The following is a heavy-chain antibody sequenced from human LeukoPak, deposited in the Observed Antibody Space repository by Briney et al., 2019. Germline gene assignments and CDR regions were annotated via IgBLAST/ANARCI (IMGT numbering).Heavy chain of an antibody. CDR2: IYSGGST. CDR1: GCTVSSNY. J-gene: IGHJ4*02. Sequence: PGGSLRVSCAASGCTVSSNYMSWVRQAPGKGLEWVSVIYSGGSTYYADSVKGRFTISRDNSKNTLYLQINSLRAEDTAVYYCAGEYYYGSGTDLLFDYWGQGTLVTVSS. D-gene: IGHD3-10*01. V-gene: IGHV3-66*01. CDR3: AGEYYYGSGTDLLFDY.